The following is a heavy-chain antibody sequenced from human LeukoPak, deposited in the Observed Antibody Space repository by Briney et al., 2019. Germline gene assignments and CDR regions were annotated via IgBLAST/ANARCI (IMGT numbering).Heavy chain of an antibody. CDR3: AKGKDIVVVPAAMAPLDY. J-gene: IGHJ4*02. CDR1: GFTFSSYT. CDR2: ITTSDGNT. D-gene: IGHD2-2*01. Sequence: GGSLRLSCAASGFTFSSYTMSWVRQAPGKGLEWVSTITTSDGNTYYADSVKGWFTISRDNSKNTLYLQMNSLRAEDTAVYYCAKGKDIVVVPAAMAPLDYWGQGTLVTVSS. V-gene: IGHV3-23*01.